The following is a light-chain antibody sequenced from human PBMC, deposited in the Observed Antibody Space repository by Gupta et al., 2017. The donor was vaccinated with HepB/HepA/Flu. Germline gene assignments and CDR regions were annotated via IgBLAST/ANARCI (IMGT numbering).Light chain of an antibody. V-gene: IGKV4-1*01. CDR2: WAS. CDR1: KSVLYSSDNKNH. Sequence: DSVMTQSPDSLAVSLGEGATIKYKYSKSVLYSSDNKNHLAWYLQKPGQAPKLLIYWASTRESGVPDRFSGSGSGTDFTLTISSLQAEDVAVYYCHQYYSSPFTFGGGTKVEIK. J-gene: IGKJ4*01. CDR3: HQYYSSPFT.